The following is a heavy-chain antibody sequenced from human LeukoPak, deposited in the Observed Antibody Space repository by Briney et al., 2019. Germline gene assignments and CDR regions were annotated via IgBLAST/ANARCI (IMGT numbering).Heavy chain of an antibody. CDR1: GGSISSSSYY. J-gene: IGHJ5*02. V-gene: IGHV4-39*02. D-gene: IGHD3-3*01. CDR3: ARDRYYDFWSGSFDP. Sequence: SETLSLTCTVSGGSISSSSYYWGWIRQPPGKGLEWIGSIYYSGSTYYNPSLKSRVTISVDTSKNQFSLKLSSVTAADTAVYYCARDRYYDFWSGSFDPWGQGTLVTVSS. CDR2: IYYSGST.